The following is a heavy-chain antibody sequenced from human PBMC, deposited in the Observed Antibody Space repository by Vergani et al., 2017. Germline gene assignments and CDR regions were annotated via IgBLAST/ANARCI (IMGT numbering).Heavy chain of an antibody. CDR3: ARGRGPLGY. CDR2: IYYSGST. Sequence: QVQLQESGPGLVKPSETLSLTCAVSGYSISSGYYWSWIRQPPGKGLEWIGYIYYSGSTNYNPSLKSRVTISVDTSKNQFYLKLSSVTAADTAVYYCARGRGPLGYWGQGTLVTVSS. CDR1: GYSISSGYY. V-gene: IGHV4-61*01. D-gene: IGHD5-12*01. J-gene: IGHJ4*02.